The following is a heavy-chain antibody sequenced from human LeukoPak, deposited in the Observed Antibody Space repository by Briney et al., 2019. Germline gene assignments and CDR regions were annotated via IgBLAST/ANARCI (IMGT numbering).Heavy chain of an antibody. CDR2: ISYDGSNK. V-gene: IGHV3-30*04. Sequence: GGSLRLSCAASGFTFSSYAMHWVRQAPGKGLEWVSVISYDGSNKYYADSVKGRFTISRDNSKNTLYLQMNSLRAEDTAVYYCARDITMVRGVIDYWGQGTLVTVSS. J-gene: IGHJ4*02. CDR3: ARDITMVRGVIDY. CDR1: GFTFSSYA. D-gene: IGHD3-10*01.